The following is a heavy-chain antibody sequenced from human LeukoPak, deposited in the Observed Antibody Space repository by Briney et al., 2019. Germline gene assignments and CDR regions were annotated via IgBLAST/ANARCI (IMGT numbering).Heavy chain of an antibody. D-gene: IGHD3-3*01. V-gene: IGHV3-23*01. J-gene: IGHJ4*02. Sequence: GGSLRLSCAASGFTFSSYAMSWVRQAPGKGLEWVSAISGSGGSTYYADSVKGRFTISRDNSKNTLYLQMNSLRAEDTAVYYCAKCHSAIESFWSGNDYWGQGTLVTVSS. CDR2: ISGSGGST. CDR1: GFTFSSYA. CDR3: AKCHSAIESFWSGNDY.